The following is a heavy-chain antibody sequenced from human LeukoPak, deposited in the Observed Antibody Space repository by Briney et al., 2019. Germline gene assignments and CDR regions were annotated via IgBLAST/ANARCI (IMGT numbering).Heavy chain of an antibody. CDR1: GFVFSASY. Sequence: PGGSLSLSCAASGFVFSASYMSWVRKAPGKGLEWVATIKPDGSEKYHVDSVSGRFTISRDNTSDSLFLQMNSLRVDDTAVYYCVRGGTYWTVSWGQGTLVNVS. V-gene: IGHV3-7*01. CDR3: VRGGTYWTVS. CDR2: IKPDGSEK. J-gene: IGHJ5*01.